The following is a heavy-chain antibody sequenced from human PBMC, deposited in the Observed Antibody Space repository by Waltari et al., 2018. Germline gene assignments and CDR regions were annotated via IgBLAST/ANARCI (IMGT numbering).Heavy chain of an antibody. J-gene: IGHJ4*02. D-gene: IGHD3-9*01. CDR2: FYYSGST. V-gene: IGHV4-39*01. CDR1: GGSISSSSYY. CDR3: ARYYDILTGYPTNYYFDY. Sequence: QLQLQESGPGLVKPSETLSLTCTVSGGSISSSSYYWGWIRQPPGKGLEWIGSFYYSGSTYDNPSLTSRVTISVDTSKNQFSLKLSSVTAADTAVYYCARYYDILTGYPTNYYFDYWGQGTLVTVSS.